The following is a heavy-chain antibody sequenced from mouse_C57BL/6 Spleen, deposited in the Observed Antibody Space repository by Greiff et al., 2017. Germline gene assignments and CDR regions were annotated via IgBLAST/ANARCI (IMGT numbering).Heavy chain of an antibody. J-gene: IGHJ1*03. CDR3: AREDYDEYFDV. CDR2: IYPGDGDT. V-gene: IGHV1-82*01. Sequence: VQLQESGPELVKPGASVKISCKASGYAFSSSWMNWVKQRPGKGLEWIGRIYPGDGDTNYNGKFKGKATLTADKSSSTAYMQLSSLTSDDSAVYFCAREDYDEYFDVWGTGTTVTVSS. CDR1: GYAFSSSW. D-gene: IGHD2-4*01.